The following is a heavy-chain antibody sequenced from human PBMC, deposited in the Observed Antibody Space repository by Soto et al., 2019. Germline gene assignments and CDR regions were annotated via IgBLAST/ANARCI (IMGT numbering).Heavy chain of an antibody. J-gene: IGHJ3*02. V-gene: IGHV3-13*01. CDR2: IGTAGDT. CDR3: ARAGIAAGPGAFDI. CDR1: GFTFSSYD. Sequence: GGSLRLSCAASGFTFSSYDMHWVRQATGKGLEWVSAIGTAGDTYYPGSVKGRFTISRENAKNSLYLQMNSLRAEDTAVYYCARAGIAAGPGAFDIWGQGTMVTVSS. D-gene: IGHD6-13*01.